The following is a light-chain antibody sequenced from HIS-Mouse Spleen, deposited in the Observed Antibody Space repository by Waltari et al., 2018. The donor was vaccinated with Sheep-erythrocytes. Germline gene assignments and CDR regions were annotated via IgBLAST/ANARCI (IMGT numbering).Light chain of an antibody. J-gene: IGLJ1*01. CDR1: SSDVGGYNY. CDR3: CSYAGSYNHV. CDR2: DVS. V-gene: IGLV2-11*01. Sequence: QSALTQPRSVSGSLGQSVTISCTGTSSDVGGYNYVSWYQQHPGKAPKLMMYDVSKRPSGVPDRFSGSKSGNTASLTISGLQAEDEADYYCCSYAGSYNHVFATGTKVTVL.